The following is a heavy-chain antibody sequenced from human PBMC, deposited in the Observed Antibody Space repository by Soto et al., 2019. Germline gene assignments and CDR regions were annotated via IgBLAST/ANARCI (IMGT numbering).Heavy chain of an antibody. CDR3: ARLMLPAAIFGAFDI. Sequence: ASVKVSCKASGYTFTGSYIQWVRQAPGQGLEWMGWMNPNSGNTGYAQKFQGRVTMTRNTSISTAYMELSSLRSEDTAVYYCARLMLPAAIFGAFDIWGQGTMVTVSS. V-gene: IGHV1-8*02. CDR2: MNPNSGNT. D-gene: IGHD2-2*02. J-gene: IGHJ3*02. CDR1: GYTFTGSY.